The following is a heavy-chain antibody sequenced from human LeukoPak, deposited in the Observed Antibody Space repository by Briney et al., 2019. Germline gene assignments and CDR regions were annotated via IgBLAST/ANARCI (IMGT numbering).Heavy chain of an antibody. CDR3: AQGFSSGWYPY. V-gene: IGHV3-23*01. CDR1: GFSVWSFG. Sequence: GSLRLSCSVSGFSVWSFGMNLVRQAPGEGLEWISAISLNGETTWYADSVKGRFIISRDNSKNTLYLQLTSLRAEDTAVYYCAQGFSSGWYPYWGQGSLVSVSS. CDR2: ISLNGETT. J-gene: IGHJ4*02. D-gene: IGHD6-19*01.